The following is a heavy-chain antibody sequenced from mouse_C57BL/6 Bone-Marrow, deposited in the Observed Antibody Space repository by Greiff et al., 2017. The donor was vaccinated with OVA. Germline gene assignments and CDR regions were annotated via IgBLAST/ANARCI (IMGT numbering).Heavy chain of an antibody. J-gene: IGHJ3*01. V-gene: IGHV3-1*01. CDR2: ISYSGST. D-gene: IGHD1-1*01. CDR1: GYSITSGYD. Sequence: EVHLVESGPGMVKPSQSLSLTCTVTGYSITSGYDWHWIRHFPGNKLEWMGYISYSGSTNYNPSLKSRISITHDTSKNHFFLKLNSVTTEDTATYYCARGSSLLPLGFAYWGQGTLVTVSA. CDR3: ARGSSLLPLGFAY.